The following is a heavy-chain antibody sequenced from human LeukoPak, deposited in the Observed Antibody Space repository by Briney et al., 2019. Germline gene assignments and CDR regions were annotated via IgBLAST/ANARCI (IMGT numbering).Heavy chain of an antibody. CDR2: IYSGGST. V-gene: IGHV3-53*01. J-gene: IGHJ4*02. CDR3: AKSSGSNYYVSGSYSDC. CDR1: GFTVSSNS. Sequence: GGSLRLSCTVSGFTVSSNSMSWVRQAPGKGLEWVSFIYSGGSTHYSDSVKGRFTLSRDNSKNTLYLQMNSLRAEDTGVYYCAKSSGSNYYVSGSYSDCWGRETLVTVSS. D-gene: IGHD3-10*01.